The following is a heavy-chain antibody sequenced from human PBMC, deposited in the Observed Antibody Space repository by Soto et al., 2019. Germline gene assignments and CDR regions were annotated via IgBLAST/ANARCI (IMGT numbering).Heavy chain of an antibody. V-gene: IGHV6-1*01. Sequence: PQTLSLTWVISGDSVSSNSAGLNLTMHSPSRGLEWLGRTYYKSKWNNDYALSVKSRITINPDTSKNQFSLHLYSVTPEDTAVYYCTGITWFRGMDVWGQGTPVTVSS. CDR1: GDSVSSNSAG. J-gene: IGHJ6*02. D-gene: IGHD3-10*01. CDR2: TYYKSKWNN. CDR3: TGITWFRGMDV.